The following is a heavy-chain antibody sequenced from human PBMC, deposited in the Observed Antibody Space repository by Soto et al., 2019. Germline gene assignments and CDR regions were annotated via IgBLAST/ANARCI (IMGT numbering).Heavy chain of an antibody. D-gene: IGHD6-13*01. Sequence: EVQVLESGGGLVQPGGSLRLSCTASGFTFRNFVMSWVRQAPGKGLEWVSTVTDSGGSTYYADSVKGRFTISRDNSKNTLYMQMNSMRAEDTAVYYCAKARPVASAGAYDYWGQGTLVTVSS. CDR3: AKARPVASAGAYDY. CDR1: GFTFRNFV. J-gene: IGHJ4*02. CDR2: VTDSGGST. V-gene: IGHV3-23*01.